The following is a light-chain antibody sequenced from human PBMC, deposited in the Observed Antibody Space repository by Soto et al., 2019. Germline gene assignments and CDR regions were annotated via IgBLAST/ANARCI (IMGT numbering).Light chain of an antibody. V-gene: IGKV3-15*01. CDR3: QQYYDYPPLI. CDR1: RNINRK. Sequence: EIVMTQSPATLSVSPGERATLSCRASRNINRKLAWYQQKPGQAPRLLISGASTRATGIPARFSGSGSGTEFTLTVSSLQSEDFAVYYCQQYYDYPPLIFGGGTTVEIK. CDR2: GAS. J-gene: IGKJ4*01.